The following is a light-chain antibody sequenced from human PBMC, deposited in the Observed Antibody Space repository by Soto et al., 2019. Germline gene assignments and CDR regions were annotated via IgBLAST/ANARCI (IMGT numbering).Light chain of an antibody. CDR1: QSISSY. CDR2: AAS. J-gene: IGKJ1*01. Sequence: DIQMTQSPSSLSASVGDRVTITCRASQSISSYLNWYQQKPGKAPKLLIYAASSLQSGVPSRFSGSGSGTDFTPPISSLQPEHFATYSCQHSYSTPQTFGQGTKVEIK. CDR3: QHSYSTPQT. V-gene: IGKV1-39*01.